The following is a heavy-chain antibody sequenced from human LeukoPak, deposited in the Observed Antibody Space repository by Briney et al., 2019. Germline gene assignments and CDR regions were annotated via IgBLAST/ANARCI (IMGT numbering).Heavy chain of an antibody. V-gene: IGHV3-20*04. CDR1: GFTFDDYG. CDR2: INWNGGST. Sequence: GESLRLSCAASGFTFDDYGMSWVRQAPGKGLEWVSGINWNGGSTGYADSVKGRFTISRDNAKNSLYLQMNSLRAEDTALYYCARSARAFGVVIIYYYMDVWGKGTTVTVSS. CDR3: ARSARAFGVVIIYYYMDV. J-gene: IGHJ6*03. D-gene: IGHD3-3*01.